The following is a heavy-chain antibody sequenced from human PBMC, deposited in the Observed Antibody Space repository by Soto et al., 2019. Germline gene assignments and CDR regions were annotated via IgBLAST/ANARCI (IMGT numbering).Heavy chain of an antibody. V-gene: IGHV4-59*01. Sequence: SETLSLTCTVSGGSISSYYWSWIRQPPGKGLEWIGYIYYSGSTNYNPSLKSRVTISVDTSKDQFSLKLSSVTAADTAVYYCARDRDGDYYFDYWGQGTLVTVSS. J-gene: IGHJ4*02. D-gene: IGHD4-17*01. CDR1: GGSISSYY. CDR3: ARDRDGDYYFDY. CDR2: IYYSGST.